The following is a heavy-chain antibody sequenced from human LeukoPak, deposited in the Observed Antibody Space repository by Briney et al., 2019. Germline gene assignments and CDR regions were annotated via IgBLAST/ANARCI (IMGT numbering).Heavy chain of an antibody. CDR3: ARDEAVMTTVLSDAFDI. Sequence: PGGSLRLSCAASGFTSSAYWMHWVRQVPGKGLVWVSRINSDVSTTNYADSVKGRFTISRDNSKNTLYLQMNSLRAEDTAVYYCARDEAVMTTVLSDAFDIWGQGTMVTVSS. J-gene: IGHJ3*02. CDR1: GFTSSAYW. CDR2: INSDVSTT. D-gene: IGHD4-17*01. V-gene: IGHV3-74*01.